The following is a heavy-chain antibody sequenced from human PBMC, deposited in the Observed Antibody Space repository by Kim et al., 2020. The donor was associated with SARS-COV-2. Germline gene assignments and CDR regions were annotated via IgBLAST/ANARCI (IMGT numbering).Heavy chain of an antibody. V-gene: IGHV4-59*01. Sequence: SETLSLTCTVSGGSMSSYYWSWIRQPPGKGLEWIGYVYYTGNTNYNPSLKSRLTISVDTSKNQFSLKPISVTAADTAVYYCARDGGQKWLQFQPIDSWGQGTLVTVSS. CDR3: ARDGGQKWLQFQPIDS. J-gene: IGHJ4*02. D-gene: IGHD5-12*01. CDR1: GGSMSSYY. CDR2: VYYTGNT.